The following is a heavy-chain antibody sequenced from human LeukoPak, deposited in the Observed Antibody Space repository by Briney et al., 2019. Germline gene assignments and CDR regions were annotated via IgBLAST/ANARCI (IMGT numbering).Heavy chain of an antibody. V-gene: IGHV4-34*01. Sequence: SETLSLTCAVSGVSLTDYYWSWIRQSPGKGLEWIGEVSPDGYSKYNPSLKSRLSMSVDRSENQLSLRLSSVTAADTAIYYCARIRCGSGPEICHTHWPQGRLLSVPS. CDR2: VSPDGYS. D-gene: IGHD5-12*01. CDR1: GVSLTDYY. CDR3: ARIRCGSGPEICHTH. J-gene: IGHJ1*01.